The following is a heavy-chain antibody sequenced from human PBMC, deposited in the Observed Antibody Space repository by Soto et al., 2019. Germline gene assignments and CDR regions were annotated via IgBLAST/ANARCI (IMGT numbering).Heavy chain of an antibody. CDR3: AREVQGVASFDC. J-gene: IGHJ4*02. CDR1: GFTSLSYA. Sequence: QVQLVQSGPETVQPGASMKVSCKVSGFTSLSYALHCLPQAPVQGPACLGWINAGVDGTIYARRFPDRVKIPRASAADALYLDSHSQSSEETAVYYCAREVQGVASFDCWGQGTLVTVSS. D-gene: IGHD3-10*01. CDR2: INAGVDGT. V-gene: IGHV1-3*01.